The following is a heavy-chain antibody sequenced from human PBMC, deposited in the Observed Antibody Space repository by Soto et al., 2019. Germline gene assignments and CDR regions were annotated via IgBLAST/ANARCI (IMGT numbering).Heavy chain of an antibody. CDR3: ARKRSGWHPHWFDP. D-gene: IGHD6-19*01. J-gene: IGHJ5*02. CDR1: GGSFSGYY. CDR2: INHSGST. V-gene: IGHV4-34*01. Sequence: QVQLQQWGAGLLKPSETLSLTCAVYGGSFSGYYWSWIRQPPGKGLEWIGEINHSGSTNYNASLKSRVTISVDTSKNQFSLKLSSVTAADTAVYYCARKRSGWHPHWFDPWGQGTLVTVSS.